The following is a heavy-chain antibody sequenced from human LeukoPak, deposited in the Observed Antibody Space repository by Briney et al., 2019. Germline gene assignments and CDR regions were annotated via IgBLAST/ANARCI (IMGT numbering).Heavy chain of an antibody. D-gene: IGHD4-17*01. V-gene: IGHV4-59*11. Sequence: SETLSLTCAVSDDSFSSHYWTWIRQPPGKGLEWMGYISYIGSTNYNPSLKNRVPISIDTSRNQFSLRLSSVTAADTAVYYCARDLVTVTKGFDIWGQGTMVSVSS. CDR2: ISYIGST. CDR3: ARDLVTVTKGFDI. J-gene: IGHJ3*02. CDR1: DDSFSSHY.